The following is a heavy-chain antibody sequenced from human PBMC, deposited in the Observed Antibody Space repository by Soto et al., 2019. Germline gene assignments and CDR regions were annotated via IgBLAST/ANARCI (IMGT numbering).Heavy chain of an antibody. V-gene: IGHV4-61*01. CDR1: GGSVTSDSYY. CDR3: ARGGYYEFLQD. CDR2: IYHSGST. J-gene: IGHJ1*01. D-gene: IGHD3-16*01. Sequence: PSETLALTCAVSGGSVTSDSYYYSWIREPPGKGLEWIAYIYHSGSTNYNPSFTGRVTISVGTSKNQFSLKLSSVTAADTAVYLCARGGYYEFLQDWGQGTQVTVS.